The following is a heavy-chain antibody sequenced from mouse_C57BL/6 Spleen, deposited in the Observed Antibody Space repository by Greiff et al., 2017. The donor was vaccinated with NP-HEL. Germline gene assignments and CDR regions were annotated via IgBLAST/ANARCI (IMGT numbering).Heavy chain of an antibody. D-gene: IGHD2-1*01. CDR3: ARFLYGNYVRWYFDV. Sequence: QVQLKQPGAELVKPGASVKMSCKASGYTFTSYWITWVKQRPGQGLEWIGDIYPGSGSTNYNEKFKSKATLTVDTSSSTAYMQLSSLTSEDSAVYYCARFLYGNYVRWYFDVWGTGTTVTVSS. CDR2: IYPGSGST. V-gene: IGHV1-55*01. J-gene: IGHJ1*03. CDR1: GYTFTSYW.